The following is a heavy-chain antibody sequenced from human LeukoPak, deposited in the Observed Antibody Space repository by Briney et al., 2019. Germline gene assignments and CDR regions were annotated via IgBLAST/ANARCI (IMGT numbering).Heavy chain of an antibody. Sequence: GGSLRLSCVASGFTFSTYAIHWVRQAPGKGLEWVAVVSTDRNTKYYADSVKGRFTISRDNSKNTVYLQMNSLRTEDTSVYYCARGIQPPKYYGSGSDTFDIWGQGTTVTVSS. CDR2: VSTDRNTK. CDR1: GFTFSTYA. V-gene: IGHV3-30*04. J-gene: IGHJ3*02. CDR3: ARGIQPPKYYGSGSDTFDI. D-gene: IGHD3-10*01.